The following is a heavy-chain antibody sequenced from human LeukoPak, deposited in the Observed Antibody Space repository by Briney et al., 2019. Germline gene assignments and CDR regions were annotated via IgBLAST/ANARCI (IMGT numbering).Heavy chain of an antibody. V-gene: IGHV4-4*07. CDR3: ARDSRQWLVGGFDY. CDR1: GGSISSYY. J-gene: IGHJ4*02. CDR2: IYTSGGS. Sequence: PGETLSLTCTVSGGSISSYYWSWIRQPAGKGLEWIGRIYTSGGSNYNPSLMSRVTISVDKSKNQFSLKLSSVTAADTAVYYCARDSRQWLVGGFDYWGQGTLVTVSS. D-gene: IGHD6-19*01.